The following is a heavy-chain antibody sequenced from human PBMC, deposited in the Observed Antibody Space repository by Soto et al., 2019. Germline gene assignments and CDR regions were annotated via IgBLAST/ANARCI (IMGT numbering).Heavy chain of an antibody. J-gene: IGHJ3*02. Sequence: EAQLVESGGELVQPGGSLRLSCAASGFTFSSHGMSWVRQAPGKGLEWIAGLSRGGGSTYYADSVKGRFTTSRDNSKITLNLIVNSLRAEDTALYYCAKDGQLRTDGLDIWGQGTMVTVSS. V-gene: IGHV3-23*04. CDR2: LSRGGGST. D-gene: IGHD1-1*01. CDR1: GFTFSSHG. CDR3: AKDGQLRTDGLDI.